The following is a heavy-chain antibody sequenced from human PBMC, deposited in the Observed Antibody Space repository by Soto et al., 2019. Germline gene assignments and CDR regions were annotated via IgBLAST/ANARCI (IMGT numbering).Heavy chain of an antibody. Sequence: VQLVQSGAGVKKPGASVKVSCRASGYTFGSFGMTWVRQAPGQGLGWMGGISAYNGNTDYAQKFQGRVTLTTDTSTDTAYMELRSLRSDDTAVYYCARDRVVVPGWFDPWGQGTLVTVSS. J-gene: IGHJ5*02. CDR3: ARDRVVVPGWFDP. CDR1: GYTFGSFG. V-gene: IGHV1-18*01. CDR2: ISAYNGNT. D-gene: IGHD3-3*01.